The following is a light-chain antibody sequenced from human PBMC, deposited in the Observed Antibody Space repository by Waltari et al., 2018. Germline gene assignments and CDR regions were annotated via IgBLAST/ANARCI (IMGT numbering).Light chain of an antibody. CDR1: SSDVGAYNY. CDR3: ASYTGSWNWV. Sequence: QSALTQPASVSGSPGQSITISCTGTSSDVGAYNYVCWYQQHPGRAPKRMRYDVSHRPSGLSNRCSGSKSGNTASLTISGLQAEDEADYYCASYTGSWNWVFGGGTKLTVL. CDR2: DVS. V-gene: IGLV2-14*01. J-gene: IGLJ3*02.